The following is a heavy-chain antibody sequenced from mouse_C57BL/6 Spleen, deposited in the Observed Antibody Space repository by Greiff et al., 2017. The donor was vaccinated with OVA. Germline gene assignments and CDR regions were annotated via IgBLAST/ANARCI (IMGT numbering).Heavy chain of an antibody. CDR3: ARGDWYFDV. CDR1: GYSITSGYD. V-gene: IGHV3-1*01. Sequence: EVQLQESGPGMVKPSQSLSLTCTVTGYSITSGYDWHWIRHFPGNKLEWMGYISYSGSTNYNPSLKSRISITHDPSKNHFFLKLNSVTTEDTATYYCARGDWYFDVWGTGTTVTVSS. CDR2: ISYSGST. J-gene: IGHJ1*03.